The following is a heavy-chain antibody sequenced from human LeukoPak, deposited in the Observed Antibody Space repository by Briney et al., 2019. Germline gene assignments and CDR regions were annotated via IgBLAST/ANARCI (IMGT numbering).Heavy chain of an antibody. CDR2: IGSSGSTI. J-gene: IGHJ4*02. V-gene: IGHV3-48*03. CDR3: AKDPGIAVAGNDY. D-gene: IGHD6-19*01. CDR1: GFTFSTYE. Sequence: SGGSLRLSCEASGFTFSTYEMNWVRQTPGKGLEWVSCIGSSGSTIYYADSVKGRFTISRDNSKNTLYLQMNSLRAEDTAVYYCAKDPGIAVAGNDYWGQGTLVTVSS.